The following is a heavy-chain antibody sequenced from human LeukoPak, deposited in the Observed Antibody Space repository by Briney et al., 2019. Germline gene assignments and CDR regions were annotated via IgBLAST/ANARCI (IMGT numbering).Heavy chain of an antibody. J-gene: IGHJ4*02. V-gene: IGHV4-59*01. CDR3: ARATYSSGWGTSDY. CDR1: GGSISSYY. D-gene: IGHD6-19*01. CDR2: IYYSGST. Sequence: SETLSLTCTVSGGSISSYYWSWIRQPPGKGLEWIGYIYYSGSTNYNPSLQSRVTISVDSSKNQFSLKLSSVTAADTAVYYCARATYSSGWGTSDYWGQGTLVTVSS.